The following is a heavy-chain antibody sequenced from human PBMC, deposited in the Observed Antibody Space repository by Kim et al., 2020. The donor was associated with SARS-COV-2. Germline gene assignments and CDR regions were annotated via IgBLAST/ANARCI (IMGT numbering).Heavy chain of an antibody. CDR3: ARPGSTVGWYYFDY. Sequence: PSLNSSVTISIDTSTNPFSLKLSSVTAADTAVYFCARPGSTVGWYYFDYWGQGILVTVSS. J-gene: IGHJ4*02. V-gene: IGHV4-39*01. D-gene: IGHD6-19*01.